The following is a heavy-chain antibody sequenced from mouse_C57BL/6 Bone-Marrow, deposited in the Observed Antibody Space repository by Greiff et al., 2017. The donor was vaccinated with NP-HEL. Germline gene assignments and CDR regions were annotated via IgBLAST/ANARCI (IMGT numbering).Heavy chain of an antibody. CDR3: TRPLGWFAY. J-gene: IGHJ3*01. Sequence: EVKLLESGGGLVQPGGSMKLSCAASGFTFSDAWMDWVRQSPGQGLEWVAEISPKANNPATYYAESVKGRLTISRDASTSSVYLQMSSLRAEDTGIYYCTRPLGWFAYWGQGTLVTVSA. D-gene: IGHD6-1*01. V-gene: IGHV6-6*01. CDR2: ISPKANNPAT. CDR1: GFTFSDAW.